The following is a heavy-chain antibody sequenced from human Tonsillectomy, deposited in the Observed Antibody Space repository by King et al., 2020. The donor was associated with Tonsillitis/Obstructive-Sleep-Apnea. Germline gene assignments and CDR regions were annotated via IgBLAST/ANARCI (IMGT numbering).Heavy chain of an antibody. CDR3: ARDGGGEMATSENYWDY. D-gene: IGHD5-24*01. Sequence: VQLVESGGGVVQPGRSLRLSCAASGFTFSSYALHWVRQAPGKGLEWVAVISYDGSDEYYADSVKGRFTISRDNSKNTVYLQMNSLRAEDTAVDYCARDGGGEMATSENYWDYWGQGTLGTVSA. V-gene: IGHV3-30*04. CDR2: ISYDGSDE. CDR1: GFTFSSYA. J-gene: IGHJ4*02.